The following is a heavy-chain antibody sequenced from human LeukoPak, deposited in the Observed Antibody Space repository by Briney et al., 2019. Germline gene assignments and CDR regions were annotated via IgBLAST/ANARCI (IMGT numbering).Heavy chain of an antibody. CDR2: IYTSGST. V-gene: IGHV4-4*07. CDR3: ATLDHDVVGGDSHLDH. Sequence: SETLSLTWTVSGGSISSYYWSWIRQPAGKGLEWIGRIYTSGSTNYNPSLKSRVTMSVDTSKNQFSLKLTSVTAADTAVYYCATLDHDVVGGDSHLDHWGQGALVTVSS. J-gene: IGHJ4*02. CDR1: GGSISSYY. D-gene: IGHD2-21*01.